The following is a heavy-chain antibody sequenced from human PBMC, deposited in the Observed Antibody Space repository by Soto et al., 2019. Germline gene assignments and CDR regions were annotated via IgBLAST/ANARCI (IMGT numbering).Heavy chain of an antibody. CDR2: IIPIFGTA. Sequence: SVKVSCKASGGTFSSYAISWVRQAPGQGLEWMGGIIPIFGTANYAQKFQGRVTITADESTSTAYMELSSLRSEDAAVYYCARTGRGHYDFWSGYRGENYYYYYGMDVWGQGTTVTVSS. CDR3: ARTGRGHYDFWSGYRGENYYYYYGMDV. D-gene: IGHD3-3*01. CDR1: GGTFSSYA. J-gene: IGHJ6*02. V-gene: IGHV1-69*13.